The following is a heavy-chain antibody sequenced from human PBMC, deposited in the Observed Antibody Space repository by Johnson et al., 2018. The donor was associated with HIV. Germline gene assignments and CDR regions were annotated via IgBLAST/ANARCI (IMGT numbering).Heavy chain of an antibody. CDR1: GFTFSNYA. Sequence: QVQLVESGGGVVQPGRSLRLSCAASGFTFSNYAMHWVRQAPGKGLEWVAVISYDGSNKYYADSVKGRFTISRDNYKNTLYLQMNSLRAEDMADYYCATKGITVTTARAFEIWGRGTMVTDSS. CDR2: ISYDGSNK. J-gene: IGHJ3*02. D-gene: IGHD4-11*01. CDR3: ATKGITVTTARAFEI. V-gene: IGHV3-30-3*01.